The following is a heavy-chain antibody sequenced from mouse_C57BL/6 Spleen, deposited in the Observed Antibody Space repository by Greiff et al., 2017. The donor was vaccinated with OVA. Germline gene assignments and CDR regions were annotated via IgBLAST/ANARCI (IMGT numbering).Heavy chain of an antibody. CDR3: ARDGGLRRYFDY. D-gene: IGHD2-4*01. J-gene: IGHJ2*01. V-gene: IGHV1-80*01. CDR1: GYAFSSYW. CDR2: LYPGDGDT. Sequence: QVQLKESGAELVKPGASVKISCKASGYAFSSYWMNWVKQRPGKGLEWIGQLYPGDGDTNYNGKFKGKATLTADKSSSTAYMQLSSLTSEDSAVYFCARDGGLRRYFDYWGQGTTLTVSS.